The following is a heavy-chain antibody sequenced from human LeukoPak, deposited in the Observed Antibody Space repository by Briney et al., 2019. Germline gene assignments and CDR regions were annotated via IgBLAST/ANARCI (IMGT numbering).Heavy chain of an antibody. J-gene: IGHJ3*02. CDR2: ISYDGSNK. D-gene: IGHD1-26*01. V-gene: IGHV3-30*04. CDR1: GFTFSSYA. CDR3: AKDLVGATVRLSAFDI. Sequence: PGGSLRLSCAASGFTFSSYAMHWVRQAPGKGLEWVAVISYDGSNKYYADSVKGRFTISRDNSKNTLYLQMNSLRAEDTAVYYCAKDLVGATVRLSAFDIWGQGTMVTVSS.